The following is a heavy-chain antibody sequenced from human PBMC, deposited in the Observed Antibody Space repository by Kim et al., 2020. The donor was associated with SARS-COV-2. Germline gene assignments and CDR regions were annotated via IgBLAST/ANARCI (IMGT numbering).Heavy chain of an antibody. CDR3: ARHPDSSGWYSFDY. D-gene: IGHD6-19*01. Sequence: SETLSLTCTVSGVSISSYYWSWIRQPPGKGLEWIGYIYYSGSTNYNPSLKSRVTISVDTSKNQFSLKLSSVTAADTAVYYCARHPDSSGWYSFDYWGQGTLVTVSS. J-gene: IGHJ4*02. CDR2: IYYSGST. CDR1: GVSISSYY. V-gene: IGHV4-59*08.